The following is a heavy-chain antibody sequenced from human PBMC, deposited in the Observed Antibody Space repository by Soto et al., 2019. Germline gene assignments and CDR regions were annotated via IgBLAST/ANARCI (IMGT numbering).Heavy chain of an antibody. D-gene: IGHD4-17*01. Sequence: ASVKVSCKASGYTFTSYGISWVRQAPGQGLEWMGWISAYNGNTNYAQKLQGRVTMTTDTSTSTAYMELRSLRSDDTAVYYCARDALFYGDYDWFDPWGQGTLVTVSS. CDR1: GYTFTSYG. J-gene: IGHJ5*02. CDR2: ISAYNGNT. CDR3: ARDALFYGDYDWFDP. V-gene: IGHV1-18*01.